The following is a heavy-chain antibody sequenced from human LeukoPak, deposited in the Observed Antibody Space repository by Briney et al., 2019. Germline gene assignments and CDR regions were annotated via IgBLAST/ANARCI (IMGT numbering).Heavy chain of an antibody. Sequence: SETLSLTCTVSGGXISTYYCSWIRQPPGKGLDWIGYIYNRGTTIYNPSLGSRVTISVDMSMNQFSLNLSSVTAADTAVYYCARLLGYCSGGSCLLRGAFDIWGQGTLVTVSS. CDR2: IYNRGTT. CDR3: ARLLGYCSGGSCLLRGAFDI. CDR1: GGXISTYY. J-gene: IGHJ3*02. D-gene: IGHD2-15*01. V-gene: IGHV4-59*01.